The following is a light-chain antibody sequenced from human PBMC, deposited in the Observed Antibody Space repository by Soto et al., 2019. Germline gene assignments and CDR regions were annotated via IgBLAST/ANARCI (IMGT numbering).Light chain of an antibody. J-gene: IGKJ1*01. CDR3: MQGTHWPWT. CDR2: KVY. CDR1: QSLVYSDGNTY. Sequence: DVVMTQSPLSLPVTLGQPASISCRSSQSLVYSDGNTYLNWFLQRPGQSPRRLIYKVYNRDSGVQDRFSGSGSGTDFTLKISRVEAEDVGVYYCMQGTHWPWTFGQGTKVDIK. V-gene: IGKV2-30*01.